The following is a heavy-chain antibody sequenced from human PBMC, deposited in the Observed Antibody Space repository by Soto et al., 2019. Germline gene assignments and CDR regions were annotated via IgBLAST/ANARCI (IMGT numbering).Heavy chain of an antibody. CDR1: GYTFTSYG. CDR3: ARDRGGITMVRVDRGRGTIDY. CDR2: ISAYNGNT. J-gene: IGHJ4*02. V-gene: IGHV1-18*01. Sequence: QVQLVQSGAEVKKPGASVKVSCKASGYTFTSYGISWVRQAPGQGLEWMGWISAYNGNTNYAQKLQGRVTMTTDTSTSTAYRELGSLRSDDTGVYYCARDRGGITMVRVDRGRGTIDYWGQGTLVTVSS. D-gene: IGHD3-10*01.